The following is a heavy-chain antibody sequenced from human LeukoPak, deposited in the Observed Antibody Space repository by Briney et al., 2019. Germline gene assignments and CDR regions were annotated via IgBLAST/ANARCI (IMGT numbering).Heavy chain of an antibody. CDR2: ISSSSSYI. J-gene: IGHJ4*02. Sequence: GGSLRLSCAVSGFTFNTYNMNWVRQAPGKGLEWVSSISSSSSYIYYADSVKGRFTISRDNPKNSLYLQMSSLRAEDTAVYYCARVDDYGDYPYYFDSWGQGTLVTVSS. CDR3: ARVDDYGDYPYYFDS. D-gene: IGHD4-17*01. CDR1: GFTFNTYN. V-gene: IGHV3-21*01.